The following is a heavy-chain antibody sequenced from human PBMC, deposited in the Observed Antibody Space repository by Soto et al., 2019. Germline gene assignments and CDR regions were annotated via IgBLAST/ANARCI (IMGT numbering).Heavy chain of an antibody. CDR3: ARGREISGAVTPFEY. D-gene: IGHD3-3*01. J-gene: IGHJ4*02. CDR1: GAPFSGYY. V-gene: IGHV4-34*02. Sequence: QVQLQQWGAGLPKPSETLSLTCAVYGAPFSGYYWTWIRQPPGKGLEWIGEINHTGSTKYNPSLKSRVTISLDTSKNQFSLSLRSVTAADTAVYYCARGREISGAVTPFEYWGQGTQVAVSS. CDR2: INHTGST.